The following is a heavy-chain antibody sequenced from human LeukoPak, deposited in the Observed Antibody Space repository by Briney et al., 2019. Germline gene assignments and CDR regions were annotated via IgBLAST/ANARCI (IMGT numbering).Heavy chain of an antibody. CDR2: INPNSGGT. Sequence: EASVKVSCKASGYTFTGYYMHWVRQAPGQGLEWMGWINPNSGGTNYAQKFQDRVTMTRDTSISTAYMELSRLRSDDTAVYYCAREWYYDFWSGYYIYWGQGTLVTVSS. CDR1: GYTFTGYY. CDR3: AREWYYDFWSGYYIY. D-gene: IGHD3-3*01. V-gene: IGHV1-2*02. J-gene: IGHJ4*02.